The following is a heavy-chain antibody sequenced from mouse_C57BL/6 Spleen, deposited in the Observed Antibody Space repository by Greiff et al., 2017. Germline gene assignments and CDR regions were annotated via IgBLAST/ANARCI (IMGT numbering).Heavy chain of an antibody. J-gene: IGHJ2*01. V-gene: IGHV5-9-1*02. CDR1: GFTFSSYA. D-gene: IGHD2-2*01. Sequence: EVKLMESGEGLVKPGGSLKLSCAASGFTFSSYAMSWVRQTPEKRLEWVAYISSGGDYIYYADTVKGRFTISRDNARNTLYLQMSSLKSEDTAMYYCTREAYGYDGSFDYWGQGTTRTVSS. CDR3: TREAYGYDGSFDY. CDR2: ISSGGDYI.